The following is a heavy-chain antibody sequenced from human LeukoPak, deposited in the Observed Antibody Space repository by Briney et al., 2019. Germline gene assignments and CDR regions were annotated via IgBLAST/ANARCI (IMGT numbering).Heavy chain of an antibody. J-gene: IGHJ4*02. D-gene: IGHD2-2*01. Sequence: SQTLSLTCAISGDSVSSNSAAWNWIRQSPSRGLEWLGRTYYRSKWYNDYAVSVKSRITINPDTSKKQFSLQLNSVTPEDTAVYYCARGSSWSFREYQLPRYYFDYWGQGTLVTVSS. V-gene: IGHV6-1*01. CDR3: ARGSSWSFREYQLPRYYFDY. CDR2: TYYRSKWYN. CDR1: GDSVSSNSAA.